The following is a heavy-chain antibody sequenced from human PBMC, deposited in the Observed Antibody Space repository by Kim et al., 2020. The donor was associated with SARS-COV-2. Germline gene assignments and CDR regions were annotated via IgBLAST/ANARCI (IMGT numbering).Heavy chain of an antibody. V-gene: IGHV3-53*05. D-gene: IGHD2-8*02. Sequence: GGSLRLSCAAFEFIVSSNYMSWVRQAPGQGLEWVSAIYTGGITYYADSVKGRFTISRDVSKNKLYLQMNSLRHDDTAMYYCARDPRRDILSDAFDIWGQGTMVTVSS. CDR3: ARDPRRDILSDAFDI. CDR2: IYTGGIT. CDR1: EFIVSSNY. J-gene: IGHJ3*02.